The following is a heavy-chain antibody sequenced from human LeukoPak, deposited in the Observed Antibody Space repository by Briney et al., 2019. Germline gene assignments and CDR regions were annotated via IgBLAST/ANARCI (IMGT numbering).Heavy chain of an antibody. J-gene: IGHJ6*02. V-gene: IGHV4-34*01. CDR2: INHSGST. CDR1: GGSISSYY. Sequence: KPSETLSLTCTVSGGSISSYYWSWIRQPPGKGLEWIGEINHSGSTNYNPSLKSRVTISVDTSKNQFSLKLSSVTAADTAVNYCAGAGYYYYYGMDVWGQGTTVTVSS. CDR3: AGAGYYYYYGMDV.